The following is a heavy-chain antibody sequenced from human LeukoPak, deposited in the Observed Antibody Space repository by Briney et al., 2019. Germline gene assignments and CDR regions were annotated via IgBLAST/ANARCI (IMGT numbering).Heavy chain of an antibody. V-gene: IGHV3-23*01. CDR2: ISGSGGST. D-gene: IGHD3-3*01. J-gene: IGHJ3*02. CDR3: AKDLGYDFWSGPNDAFDI. Sequence: GGSLRLSCAASGFTFSSYAMSWVRQAPGKGLEWVSAISGSGGSTYYADSVKGRFTFSRDNSKNTLYLQMNSLRAEDTAVYYCAKDLGYDFWSGPNDAFDIWGQGTMVTVSS. CDR1: GFTFSSYA.